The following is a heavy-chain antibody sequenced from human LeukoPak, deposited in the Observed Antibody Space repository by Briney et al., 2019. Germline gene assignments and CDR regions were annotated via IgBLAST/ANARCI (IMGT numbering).Heavy chain of an antibody. V-gene: IGHV1-2*02. CDR3: ARGMWYSSGWYDY. D-gene: IGHD6-19*01. J-gene: IGHJ4*02. CDR2: INPNSGGT. Sequence: GASVKVSCEVSGYTLSKISMHWVRQAPGQGLKWMGWINPNSGGTNYAQKFQGRVTMTRDTSISTAYMELSRLRSDDTAVYYCARGMWYSSGWYDYWGQGTLVTVSS. CDR1: GYTLSKIS.